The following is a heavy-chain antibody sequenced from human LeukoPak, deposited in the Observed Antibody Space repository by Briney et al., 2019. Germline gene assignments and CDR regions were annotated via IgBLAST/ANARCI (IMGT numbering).Heavy chain of an antibody. J-gene: IGHJ6*02. CDR1: GGSISSYY. Sequence: SETLSLTCTVSGGSISSYYWSWIRQPAGKGLEWIGRIYTSGSTNYNPSLKSRVTMSVDTSKNQFSLKLSSVTAADTAVYYCARDHFWSGYLYGMDVWGQGTTVTVPS. CDR2: IYTSGST. CDR3: ARDHFWSGYLYGMDV. D-gene: IGHD3-3*02. V-gene: IGHV4-4*07.